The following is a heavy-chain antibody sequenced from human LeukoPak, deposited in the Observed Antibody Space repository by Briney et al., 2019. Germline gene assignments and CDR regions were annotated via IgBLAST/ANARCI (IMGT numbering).Heavy chain of an antibody. CDR3: AKNRYGDYASDY. V-gene: IGHV3-23*01. D-gene: IGHD4-17*01. J-gene: IGHJ4*02. CDR1: GFIFFAYG. Sequence: WGSLRLSCAASGFIFFAYGMTWVRQAPGKGLEWVSSISGSGGTTYYADSVKGRFTISRDNSKNTLSLQMNSLRAEDTAVYYCAKNRYGDYASDYWGQGTLVTVSS. CDR2: ISGSGGTT.